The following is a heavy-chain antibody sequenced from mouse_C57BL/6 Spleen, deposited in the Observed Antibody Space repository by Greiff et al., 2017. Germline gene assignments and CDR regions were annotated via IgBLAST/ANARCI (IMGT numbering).Heavy chain of an antibody. J-gene: IGHJ2*01. D-gene: IGHD2-3*01. Sequence: QVQLQQPGAELVMPGASVKLSCKASGYTFTSYWMHWVKQRPGQGLEWIGEIDPSDSYTNSNQKFKGKSTLTVDKSSSTAYMQLSSLTSEDSAVYYCARTGDGYSYFGYWGQGTTLTVSS. CDR3: ARTGDGYSYFGY. V-gene: IGHV1-69*01. CDR2: IDPSDSYT. CDR1: GYTFTSYW.